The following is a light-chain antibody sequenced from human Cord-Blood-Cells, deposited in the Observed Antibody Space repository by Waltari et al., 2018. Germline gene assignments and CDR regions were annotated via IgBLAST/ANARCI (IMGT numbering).Light chain of an antibody. J-gene: IGKJ2*03. CDR3: QQYGSSPPYS. Sequence: IVLTQTPGPLTSTTGARATPASRASQSVSRSYLAWNQQKPGQAPRLLIYGASSRATGSPDRFSGSGSGTDFTLTISRLEPEDFAVYYCQQYGSSPPYSFGQGTKLEIK. V-gene: IGKV3-20*01. CDR2: GAS. CDR1: QSVSRSY.